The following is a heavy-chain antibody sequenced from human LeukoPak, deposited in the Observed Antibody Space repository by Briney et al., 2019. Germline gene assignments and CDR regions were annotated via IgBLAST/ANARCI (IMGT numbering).Heavy chain of an antibody. CDR1: GFTFSSYS. CDR3: ARARAAARFDY. Sequence: GGSLRLSCAASGFTFSSYSMNWVRQAPGKGLEWVSSISSSSSYIYYADSVKGRFTTSRDNAKNSLYLQMNSLRAEDTAVYYCARARAAARFDYWGQGTLVTVSS. J-gene: IGHJ4*02. CDR2: ISSSSSYI. V-gene: IGHV3-21*01. D-gene: IGHD6-6*01.